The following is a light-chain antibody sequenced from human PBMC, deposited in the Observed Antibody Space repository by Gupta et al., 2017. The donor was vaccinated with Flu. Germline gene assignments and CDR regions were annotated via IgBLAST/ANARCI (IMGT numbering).Light chain of an antibody. V-gene: IGLV1-47*01. J-gene: IGLJ3*02. Sequence: SSNIGSNYVYWYQQLPGTAPKLLIYRNNQRPSGVPDRFSGSKSGTSASLAISGLRSEDEANYYCAAWDDSLSGHWVFGGGTKLTVL. CDR2: RNN. CDR1: SSNIGSNY. CDR3: AAWDDSLSGHWV.